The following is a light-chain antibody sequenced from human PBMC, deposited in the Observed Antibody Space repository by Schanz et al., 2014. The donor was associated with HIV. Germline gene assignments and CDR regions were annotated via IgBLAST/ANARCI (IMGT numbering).Light chain of an antibody. CDR3: AGWDDRLNGWV. J-gene: IGLJ3*02. V-gene: IGLV1-44*01. CDR1: NSNIGNNF. Sequence: QSVLTQPPSVSAAPGQKVTISCSGSNSNIGNNFVSWYRHLPGTAPKLLMSANMERPSGVPDRFSGSGSGTSASLAISGLQSEDEADYYCAGWDDRLNGWVFGGGTKLTVL. CDR2: ANM.